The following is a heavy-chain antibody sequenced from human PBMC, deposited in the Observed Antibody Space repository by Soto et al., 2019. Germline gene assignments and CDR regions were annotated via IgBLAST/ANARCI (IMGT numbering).Heavy chain of an antibody. Sequence: QVQLVQSGAEVKKPGASVKVSCKASGYIFTNYYIHWVRQAPGQGLEWMAIINPLPTSGSTNYAQKFQGRVTVTSDTSTSTVSLELSSPRSADTAVYYCARDLAAAAYWGQGTLVTVSS. CDR1: GYIFTNYY. V-gene: IGHV1-46*01. D-gene: IGHD6-13*01. CDR2: INPLPTSGST. CDR3: ARDLAAAAY. J-gene: IGHJ4*02.